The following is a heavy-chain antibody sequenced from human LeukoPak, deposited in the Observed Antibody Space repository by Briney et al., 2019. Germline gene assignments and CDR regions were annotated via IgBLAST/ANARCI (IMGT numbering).Heavy chain of an antibody. CDR1: GYTFTGYY. CDR3: ARGLFGEDAFDI. J-gene: IGHJ3*02. V-gene: IGHV1-2*06. Sequence: ASVKVSCKASGYTFTGYYMHWVGQAPGQGLEWMGRINPNSGGTNYAQKFQGRGTMTRDTSISTAYMELSRLRSDDTAVYYCARGLFGEDAFDIWGQGTMVTVSS. D-gene: IGHD3-3*01. CDR2: INPNSGGT.